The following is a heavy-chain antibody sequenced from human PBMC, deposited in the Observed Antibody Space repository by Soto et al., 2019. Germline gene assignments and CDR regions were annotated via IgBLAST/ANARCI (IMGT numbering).Heavy chain of an antibody. CDR3: ARTGCSGGTCPFDY. D-gene: IGHD2-15*01. J-gene: IGHJ4*02. CDR1: GGSLTSYF. Sequence: QVQLQESGPGLVRPSETLSLTCTVSGGSLTSYFWSWIRQPPGKGLEWIGYVYDSETTKNNPSLKSRVTISGDTSNNQFSLKLTSVTAADTALYYCARTGCSGGTCPFDYWGQGTLVTVSS. V-gene: IGHV4-59*01. CDR2: VYDSETT.